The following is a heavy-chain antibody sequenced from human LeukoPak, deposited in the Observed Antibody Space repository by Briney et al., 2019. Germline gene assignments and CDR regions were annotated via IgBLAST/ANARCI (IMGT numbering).Heavy chain of an antibody. Sequence: MASETLSLTCAVYGGSFSGYYWSWIRQPPGKGLEWIGEINHSGSTNYNPSLKSRVTISVDTSKNQFSLKLSSVTAADTAVYYCARTRARITKIVVAPPHAFVIWGQGTMVTVSS. CDR2: INHSGST. J-gene: IGHJ3*02. CDR1: GGSFSGYY. V-gene: IGHV4-34*01. CDR3: ARTRARITKIVVAPPHAFVI. D-gene: IGHD3-22*01.